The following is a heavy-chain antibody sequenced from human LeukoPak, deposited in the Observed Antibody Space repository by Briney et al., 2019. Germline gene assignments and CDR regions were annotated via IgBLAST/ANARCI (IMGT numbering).Heavy chain of an antibody. Sequence: SVKVSCKAPGGTFSSYAVSWVRQAPGQGLEWMGGIIPIFGTANYAQKFQGRVTITADESTSTAYMELSSLRSEDTAVFYCARATYSVAGTGYHYYGLDVWGQGTTVTVSS. CDR2: IIPIFGTA. D-gene: IGHD6-19*01. V-gene: IGHV1-69*13. J-gene: IGHJ6*02. CDR1: GGTFSSYA. CDR3: ARATYSVAGTGYHYYGLDV.